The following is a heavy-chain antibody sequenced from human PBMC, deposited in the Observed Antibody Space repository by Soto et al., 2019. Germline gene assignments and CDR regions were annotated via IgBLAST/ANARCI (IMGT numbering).Heavy chain of an antibody. V-gene: IGHV3-23*01. D-gene: IGHD7-27*01. CDR1: GFTFSSYA. CDR2: ISGSGGST. CDR3: AKGGLLTGVAYFDY. Sequence: EVQLLESGGGLVQPGGSLRLSCAASGFTFSSYAMSWVRQAPGKGLEWVSTISGSGGSTFYADSVKGRFTISRDNSKNTLELQINTPGAEDTAVYYCAKGGLLTGVAYFDYWGQGTLVTVSS. J-gene: IGHJ4*02.